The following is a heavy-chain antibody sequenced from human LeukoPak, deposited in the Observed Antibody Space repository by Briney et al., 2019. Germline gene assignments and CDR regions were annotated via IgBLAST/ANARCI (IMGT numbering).Heavy chain of an antibody. J-gene: IGHJ4*02. Sequence: GGSLRLSCAASGFTFDDYAMHWFRQAPGKGLEWVSGISWNSGSIGYADSVKGRFTISRDNAKNSLYLQMNSLRAEDMALYCCAKDMLLRGYSYGYGFDYWGQGTLVTVSS. CDR1: GFTFDDYA. CDR3: AKDMLLRGYSYGYGFDY. CDR2: ISWNSGSI. D-gene: IGHD5-18*01. V-gene: IGHV3-9*03.